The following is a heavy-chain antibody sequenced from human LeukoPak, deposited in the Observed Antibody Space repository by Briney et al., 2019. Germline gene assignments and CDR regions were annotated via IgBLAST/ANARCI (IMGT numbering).Heavy chain of an antibody. CDR3: AKGRVYYYDSSGYRGGYFDY. J-gene: IGHJ4*02. V-gene: IGHV3-23*01. Sequence: GALRLSSAASGFTFSSYGMSWVRPATGKGLVWVSAIICSGGSTYYADSVKGRFTISRDNSKNTMYLQMNSLRAEDTAVYYCAKGRVYYYDSSGYRGGYFDYWGQGTLVTVSS. D-gene: IGHD3-22*01. CDR2: IICSGGST. CDR1: GFTFSSYG.